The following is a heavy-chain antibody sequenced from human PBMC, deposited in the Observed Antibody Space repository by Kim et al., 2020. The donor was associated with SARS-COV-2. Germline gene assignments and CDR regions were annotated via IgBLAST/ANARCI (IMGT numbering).Heavy chain of an antibody. D-gene: IGHD6-13*01. CDR3: ARVSLGSSSWYYFDY. Sequence: DSLKGRFTISIDNAKNSLSLQMNSLRADDTAVYYCARVSLGSSSWYYFDYWGQGTLVTVSS. J-gene: IGHJ4*02. V-gene: IGHV3-11*05.